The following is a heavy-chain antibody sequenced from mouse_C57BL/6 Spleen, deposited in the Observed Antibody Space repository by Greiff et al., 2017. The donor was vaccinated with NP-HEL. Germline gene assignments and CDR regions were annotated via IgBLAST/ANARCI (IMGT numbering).Heavy chain of an antibody. CDR2: IWWDDDK. CDR3: ARIITTVVALYYYAMDY. Sequence: QVTLKVSGPGILQPSQTLSLTCSFSGFSLSTFGMGVGWIRQPSGKGLEWLAHIWWDDDKYYNPALKSRLTISKDTSKDQVFLKIANVDTADTATYYCARIITTVVALYYYAMDYWGQGTSVTVSS. V-gene: IGHV8-8*01. CDR1: GFSLSTFGMG. D-gene: IGHD1-1*01. J-gene: IGHJ4*01.